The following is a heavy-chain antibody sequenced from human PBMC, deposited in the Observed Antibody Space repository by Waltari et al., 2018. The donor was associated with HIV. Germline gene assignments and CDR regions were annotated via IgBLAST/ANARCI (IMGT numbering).Heavy chain of an antibody. CDR1: GFSLSTSGVG. Sequence: QITLKESGPTLVKPTQTLTLTCTFSGFSLSTSGVGVGWIRQPPGKALEWLALIYWNDDKRYSPSLKSRLTITKDTSKNQVVLTMTNMDPVVTATYYCAHRVLDILTGYYNFDYWGQGTLVTVSS. J-gene: IGHJ4*02. V-gene: IGHV2-5*01. CDR3: AHRVLDILTGYYNFDY. CDR2: IYWNDDK. D-gene: IGHD3-9*01.